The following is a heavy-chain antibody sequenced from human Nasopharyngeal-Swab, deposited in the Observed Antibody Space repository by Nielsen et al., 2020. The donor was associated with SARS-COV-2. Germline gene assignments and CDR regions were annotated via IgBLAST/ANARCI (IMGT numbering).Heavy chain of an antibody. CDR2: ISGSGGST. Sequence: GGSLRLSFAASGFTFSSYAMSWVRQAPGKGLEWVSAISGSGGSTYYADSVKGRFTISRDNSKNTLYLQMNSLRAEDTAVYYCAKASGYIGELLYYYYYMDVWGKGTTVTVSS. CDR1: GFTFSSYA. V-gene: IGHV3-23*01. J-gene: IGHJ6*03. CDR3: AKASGYIGELLYYYYYMDV. D-gene: IGHD3-10*01.